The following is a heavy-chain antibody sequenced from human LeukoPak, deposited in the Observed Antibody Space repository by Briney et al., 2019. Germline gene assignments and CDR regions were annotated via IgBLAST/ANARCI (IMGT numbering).Heavy chain of an antibody. D-gene: IGHD2-2*01. CDR3: ARDYSTTWSYGVDV. Sequence: PGGSLRLSCAASGFNFSTSAMSWVRQAPDKGLEWVSSVFGSGGATFYADSVKGRFTISRDNSKNTLYLQMNSLRAEDTAVYYCARDYSTTWSYGVDVWGQGTTVTVSS. CDR2: VFGSGGAT. V-gene: IGHV3-23*01. J-gene: IGHJ6*02. CDR1: GFNFSTSA.